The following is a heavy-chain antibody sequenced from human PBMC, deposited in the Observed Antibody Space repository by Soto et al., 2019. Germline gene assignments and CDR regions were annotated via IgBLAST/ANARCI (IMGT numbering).Heavy chain of an antibody. V-gene: IGHV3-15*07. Sequence: EVQLVESGGGLVKPGGSLRLSCAASGFTFSNAWMNWVRQAPGKGLEWVGRIKSKTDGGTTDYAAPVKGRFTISRDDSKHTLYLQMNSMKTEDTAVYYCKRVGEWDAFDIWGQGKMVTVSS. CDR1: GFTFSNAW. D-gene: IGHD3-10*01. J-gene: IGHJ3*02. CDR3: KRVGEWDAFDI. CDR2: IKSKTDGGTT.